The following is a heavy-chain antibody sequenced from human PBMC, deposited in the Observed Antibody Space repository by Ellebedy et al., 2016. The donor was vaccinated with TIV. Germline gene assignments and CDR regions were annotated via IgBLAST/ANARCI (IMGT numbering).Heavy chain of an antibody. CDR3: SKVYLRPGGDY. V-gene: IGHV3-30*18. J-gene: IGHJ4*02. CDR1: GVTFKNYD. D-gene: IGHD2/OR15-2a*01. CDR2: FSYDGRNK. Sequence: PGGSLRLSCAASGVTFKNYDMHWVRQAPGKGLEWVAVFSYDGRNKYYRDSVKGRFTISRDNSKNTLFLQMNSLRGDDTAGYYCSKVYLRPGGDYWGQGTLVTVSS.